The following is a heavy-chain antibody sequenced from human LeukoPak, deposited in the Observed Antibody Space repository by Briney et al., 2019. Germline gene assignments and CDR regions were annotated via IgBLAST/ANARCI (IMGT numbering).Heavy chain of an antibody. CDR2: IKTDGTIT. CDR1: GFTFSNHW. Sequence: GGSLRLSCAVSGFTFSNHWMYWVRQVPGKGLVCVSAIKTDGTITNYADSVKGRFTISRYNAKNTLYLQMNGLRAEDTAIYYCVTTWGDYWGQGALVTVSS. V-gene: IGHV3-74*01. CDR3: VTTWGDY. J-gene: IGHJ4*02. D-gene: IGHD3-16*01.